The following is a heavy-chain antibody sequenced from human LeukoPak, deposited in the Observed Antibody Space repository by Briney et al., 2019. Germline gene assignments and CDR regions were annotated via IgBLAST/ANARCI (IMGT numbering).Heavy chain of an antibody. CDR2: IIPIFGTA. CDR1: GGTFSSYA. CDR3: ATFGGYDRYYFDY. J-gene: IGHJ4*02. Sequence: ASVKVSCKASGGTFSSYAISWVRQAPGQGLEWMGGIIPIFGTANHAQKFQGRVTITADKSTSTAYMELSSLRSEDTAVYYCATFGGYDRYYFDYWGQGTLVTVSS. V-gene: IGHV1-69*06. D-gene: IGHD5-12*01.